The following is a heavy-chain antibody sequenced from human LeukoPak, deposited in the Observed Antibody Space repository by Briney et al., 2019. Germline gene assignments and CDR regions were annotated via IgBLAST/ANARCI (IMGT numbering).Heavy chain of an antibody. CDR1: GFSIGTYW. CDR2: INQDGSGK. D-gene: IGHD3-10*01. Sequence: GGSLRLSCEASGFSIGTYWMTWARQVPGKGLEWVANINQDGSGKSYVDSVKGRFTISRDNAKNSLYLQMNGLRADDTAVYYCARTQLNGSRAPRGQGTLVTVSS. CDR3: ARTQLNGSRAP. J-gene: IGHJ5*02. V-gene: IGHV3-7*01.